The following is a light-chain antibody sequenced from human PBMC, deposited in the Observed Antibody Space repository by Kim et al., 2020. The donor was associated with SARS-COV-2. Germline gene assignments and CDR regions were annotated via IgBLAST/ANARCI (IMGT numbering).Light chain of an antibody. J-gene: IGKJ4*01. CDR2: AAS. V-gene: IGKV1-39*01. Sequence: DFRLTQSPSTLSASIGDRVTITCRASHSISTWLAWYQQKSGKAPNFLIFAASTLQTGVPSRFSGSGSGTDFTLTIRSLQPEDFATYYCQHSYAIPLTFGGGTKLEI. CDR1: HSISTW. CDR3: QHSYAIPLT.